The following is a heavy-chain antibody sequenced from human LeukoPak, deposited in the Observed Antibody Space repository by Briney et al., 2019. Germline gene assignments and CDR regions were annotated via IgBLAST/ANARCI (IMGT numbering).Heavy chain of an antibody. CDR3: VTDWPVW. D-gene: IGHD3-16*01. Sequence: GGSLRLSCAASGLSFSNFGFHWARQAPGKGLEWVSYISDKNSNIHYADSVKARFTISRDNAKNSLFLQMNSLRAEDTAVYLCVTDWPVWWGQGTLVTVSS. V-gene: IGHV3-48*01. CDR2: ISDKNSNI. J-gene: IGHJ1*01. CDR1: GLSFSNFG.